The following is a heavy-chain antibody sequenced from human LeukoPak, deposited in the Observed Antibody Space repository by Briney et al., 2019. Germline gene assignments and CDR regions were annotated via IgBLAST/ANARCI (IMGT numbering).Heavy chain of an antibody. Sequence: SQTLSLTCTVSGGSISSGGYYWSWIRQHPGKGLEWIGYIYYSRSTYYNPSLKSRVTISVDTSKNQFSLKLSSVTAPDTAVYYCARGSPGSYYFDYWGQGTLVTVSS. CDR3: ARGSPGSYYFDY. CDR2: IYYSRST. J-gene: IGHJ4*02. CDR1: GGSISSGGYY. V-gene: IGHV4-31*03. D-gene: IGHD3-10*01.